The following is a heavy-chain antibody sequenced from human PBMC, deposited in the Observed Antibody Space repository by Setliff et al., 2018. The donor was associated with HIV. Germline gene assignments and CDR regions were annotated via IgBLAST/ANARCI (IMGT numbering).Heavy chain of an antibody. CDR3: TRDKGYAFDI. V-gene: IGHV3-49*04. CDR2: IRSKAYGGTT. D-gene: IGHD5-18*01. Sequence: GGSLRLSCTASGFTFGDYAMSWVRQVPGKGLEWVGFIRSKAYGGTTEYAASVKDRFTVSRDDSKSIAYLQINSLKTEDTAVYYCTRDKGYAFDIWGQGTMVTVSS. CDR1: GFTFGDYA. J-gene: IGHJ3*02.